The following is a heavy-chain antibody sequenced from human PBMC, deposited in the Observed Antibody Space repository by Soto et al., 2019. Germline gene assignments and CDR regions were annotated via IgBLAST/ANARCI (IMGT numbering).Heavy chain of an antibody. CDR2: IDWDDDK. V-gene: IGHV2-70*01. CDR3: ARNLWFGPYYYGMDV. CDR1: VFSLSTSGMC. J-gene: IGHJ6*02. D-gene: IGHD3-10*01. Sequence: SGPKLVNPTQTLTLTCTFSVFSLSTSGMCVSWIRQPPGKALEWLALIDWDDDKYYSTSLKTRLTISKDTSKNQVVLTMTNMDPVDTATYYCARNLWFGPYYYGMDVWGQGTTVTVSS.